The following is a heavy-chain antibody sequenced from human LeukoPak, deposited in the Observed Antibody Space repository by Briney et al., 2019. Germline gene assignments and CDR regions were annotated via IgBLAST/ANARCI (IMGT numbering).Heavy chain of an antibody. J-gene: IGHJ3*02. CDR2: INHSGST. CDR3: ARPRVAATPDAFDI. V-gene: IGHV4-34*01. Sequence: PSETLSLTCAVYGGSFSGYYWSWIRQPPGKGLEWIGEINHSGSTNYNPSLKSRVTISVDTSKNQFSLKLSSVTAADTAVYYCARPRVAATPDAFDIWGQGTMVTVSS. CDR1: GGSFSGYY. D-gene: IGHD2-15*01.